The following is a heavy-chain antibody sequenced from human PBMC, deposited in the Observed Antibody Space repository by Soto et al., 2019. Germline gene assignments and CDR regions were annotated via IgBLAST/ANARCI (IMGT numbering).Heavy chain of an antibody. CDR1: GFSFSSYA. CDR2: ISNRGGSL. Sequence: EVQLLESGGGLVQPGGSLRLSCAASGFSFSSYAMVWVRQAPGKGLEWVSVISNRGGSLYFADSVKGRFTISRDNSKNVLSLEMNSLSAEDTATYFCATGSIEYSASFDSWGQGTLVVVSS. D-gene: IGHD1-26*01. CDR3: ATGSIEYSASFDS. J-gene: IGHJ4*02. V-gene: IGHV3-23*01.